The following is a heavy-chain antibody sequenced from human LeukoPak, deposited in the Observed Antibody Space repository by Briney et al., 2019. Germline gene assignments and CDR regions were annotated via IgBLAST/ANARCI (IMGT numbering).Heavy chain of an antibody. V-gene: IGHV4-59*01. Sequence: SETLSPTCTVSGGSICSFFWSCIRQSPGQGVEGFGYIYYSGSTNYNPSLKSRVTMSVDTSNNQFSLKLSSVTAADTAVYYCARGNYYGSGRMDVWGKGTTVTVSS. CDR2: IYYSGST. D-gene: IGHD3-10*01. J-gene: IGHJ6*03. CDR1: GGSICSFF. CDR3: ARGNYYGSGRMDV.